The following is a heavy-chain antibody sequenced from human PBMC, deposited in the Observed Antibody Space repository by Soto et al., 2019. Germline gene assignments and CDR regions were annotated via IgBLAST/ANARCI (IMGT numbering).Heavy chain of an antibody. CDR1: RGTFSTYT. CDR3: ARGLECRGYCLDKPTWFGP. J-gene: IGHJ5*02. D-gene: IGHD2-15*01. Sequence: GAAVKVSCKASRGTFSTYTFSWVRQAPGQGXEWMGRIIPIFGTPYYAQKFQGRVTITAVKSTSTVYMELSSLGSDDTAVYFCARGLECRGYCLDKPTWFGPWGQGTLVTVSS. CDR2: IIPIFGTP. V-gene: IGHV1-69*06.